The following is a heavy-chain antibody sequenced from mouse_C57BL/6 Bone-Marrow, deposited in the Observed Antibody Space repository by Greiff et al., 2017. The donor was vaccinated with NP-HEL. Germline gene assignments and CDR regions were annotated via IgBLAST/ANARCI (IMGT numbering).Heavy chain of an antibody. V-gene: IGHV5-9*01. Sequence: EVKLVESGGGLVKPGGSLKLSCAASGFTFSSYTMSWVRQTPEKRLEWVATISGGGGNTYYPDSVKGRFTISRDNAKNTLYLQMSSLRSEDTALYYCARQDGSSYRYYAMDYWGQGTSVTVSS. CDR3: ARQDGSSYRYYAMDY. CDR2: ISGGGGNT. CDR1: GFTFSSYT. D-gene: IGHD1-1*01. J-gene: IGHJ4*01.